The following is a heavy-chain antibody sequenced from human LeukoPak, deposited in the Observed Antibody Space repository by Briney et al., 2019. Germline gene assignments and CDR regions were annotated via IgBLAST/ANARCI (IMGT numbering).Heavy chain of an antibody. CDR1: GGSFSGYY. Sequence: SETLSLTCAVYGGSFSGYYWSWIRQPPGKGLEWIGYIYYSGSTNYNPSLKSRVTISVDTSKNQFSLKLSSVTAADTAVYYCAGSYDILTGYYGLDYWGQGTLVTVSS. V-gene: IGHV4-59*01. J-gene: IGHJ4*02. D-gene: IGHD3-9*01. CDR2: IYYSGST. CDR3: AGSYDILTGYYGLDY.